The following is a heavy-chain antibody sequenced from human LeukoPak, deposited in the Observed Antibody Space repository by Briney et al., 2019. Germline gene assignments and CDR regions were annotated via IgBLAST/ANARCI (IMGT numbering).Heavy chain of an antibody. J-gene: IGHJ5*02. CDR1: GGSISGSSYY. V-gene: IGHV4-39*07. D-gene: IGHD3-16*02. CDR2: IYCSGST. Sequence: SETLSLTCTVSGGSISGSSYYWGWIRQPPGKGLEWIGSIYCSGSTYYNPSLKSRVTISVDTSKNQFSLKLSSVTAADTAVYYCARDLVTFGGVIVWFDLWGQGTLVTVSS. CDR3: ARDLVTFGGVIVWFDL.